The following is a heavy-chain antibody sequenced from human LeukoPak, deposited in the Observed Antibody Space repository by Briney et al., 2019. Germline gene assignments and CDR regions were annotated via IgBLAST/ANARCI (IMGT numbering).Heavy chain of an antibody. CDR1: GGSISSYY. CDR2: IYYSGST. Sequence: PSETLSLTCTVSGGSISSYYWSWLRQPPGKGLEWIGNIYYSGSTYFKPSLKCRVTISVDTSENQFSLKLSSVTAADTAVYYCARGGYYGSGNDFRFDPWGQGTLVTVSS. V-gene: IGHV4-59*01. D-gene: IGHD3-10*01. J-gene: IGHJ5*02. CDR3: ARGGYYGSGNDFRFDP.